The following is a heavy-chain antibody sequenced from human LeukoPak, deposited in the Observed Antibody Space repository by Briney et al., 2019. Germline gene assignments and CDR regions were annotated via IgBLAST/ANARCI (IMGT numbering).Heavy chain of an antibody. J-gene: IGHJ4*02. CDR1: GFTFNSYW. V-gene: IGHV3-7*03. D-gene: IGHD6-19*01. CDR2: IKRDGSEK. CDR3: ARLGPASSGWPESSDY. Sequence: GGSLRLSCAASGFTFNSYWMNWVRQAPGKGLEWVANIKRDGSEKYYVDSVKGRFTISRDNAKNSLDLQMNSLRVEDTAVYYCARLGPASSGWPESSDYWGQGTLVTVSS.